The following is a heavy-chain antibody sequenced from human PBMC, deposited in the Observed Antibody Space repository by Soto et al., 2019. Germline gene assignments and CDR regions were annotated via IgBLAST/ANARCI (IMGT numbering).Heavy chain of an antibody. CDR3: AREVAGTSAGRKGF. J-gene: IGHJ6*02. Sequence: GASVKVSCKASGSTFTNYGISWVRQAPAQGLEWMGWISAYNGNTNYAQKFQGRVTMTTDKSTSTAYMELSSLRSEDTAVYCCAREVAGTSAGRKGFWGQGTTVTVSS. V-gene: IGHV1-18*04. CDR2: ISAYNGNT. CDR1: GSTFTNYG.